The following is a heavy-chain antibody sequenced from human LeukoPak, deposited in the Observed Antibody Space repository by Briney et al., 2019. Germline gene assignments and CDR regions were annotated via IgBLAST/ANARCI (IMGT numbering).Heavy chain of an antibody. V-gene: IGHV1-2*06. CDR2: INPNSSGT. CDR1: GYTFTGYY. D-gene: IGHD2-15*01. J-gene: IGHJ4*02. CDR3: ARVFYCSGGSCSPTFDY. Sequence: ASVKVSCKASGYTFTGYYMHWVRQAPGQGLEWMGRINPNSSGTNHAQKFQGRVTMTRDTSISTAYMELSRLRSDDTAVYYCARVFYCSGGSCSPTFDYWGQGTLVTVSS.